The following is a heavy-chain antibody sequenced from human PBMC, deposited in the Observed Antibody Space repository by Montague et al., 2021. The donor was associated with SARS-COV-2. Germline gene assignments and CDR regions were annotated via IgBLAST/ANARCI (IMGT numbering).Heavy chain of an antibody. V-gene: IGHV4-61*02. Sequence: TLSLTCSVSGGSIGRGGHYWSWIRQPAGKGLQWIGRMFPSGRTNYNPSLNSRVTISVDTSKNQFSLDVRSVTATDTATYFCARAKVTTAAFDHWGHGILVTVSS. J-gene: IGHJ4*01. CDR2: MFPSGRT. D-gene: IGHD4-17*01. CDR1: GGSIGRGGHY. CDR3: ARAKVTTAAFDH.